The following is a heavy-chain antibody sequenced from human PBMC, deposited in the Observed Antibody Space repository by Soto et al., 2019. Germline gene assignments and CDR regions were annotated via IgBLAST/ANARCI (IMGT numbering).Heavy chain of an antibody. CDR1: GGTFSSYA. CDR2: IIPIFGTA. Sequence: SVKVSCKASGGTFSSYAISWVRQAPGQGLEWMGGIIPIFGTANYAQKFQGRVTITADESTSTAYMELSSLRSEDTAVYYCASIFGESSSPYHYGMDVWGQGTTVTVSS. J-gene: IGHJ6*02. D-gene: IGHD6-6*01. CDR3: ASIFGESSSPYHYGMDV. V-gene: IGHV1-69*13.